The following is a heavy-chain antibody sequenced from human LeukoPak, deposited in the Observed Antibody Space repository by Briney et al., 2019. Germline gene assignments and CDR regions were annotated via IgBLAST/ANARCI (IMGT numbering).Heavy chain of an antibody. V-gene: IGHV3-30*04. CDR2: ISYDGSNK. Sequence: GGSLRLSCAASGFTFSSYAMHWVRQAPGKGLECVAVISYDGSNKYYADSVKGRFTISRDNSKNTLYLRMNSLRAEDTAVYYCAKGPDYGDYFDYWGQGTLVTVSS. D-gene: IGHD4-17*01. CDR3: AKGPDYGDYFDY. J-gene: IGHJ4*02. CDR1: GFTFSSYA.